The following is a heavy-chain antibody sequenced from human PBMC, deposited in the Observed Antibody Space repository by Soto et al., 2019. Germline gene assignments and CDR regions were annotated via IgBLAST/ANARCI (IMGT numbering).Heavy chain of an antibody. D-gene: IGHD2-8*02. CDR3: ARGEDYRWLFRYLDY. J-gene: IGHJ4*02. V-gene: IGHV1-2*02. Sequence: GASVKGSCKLSGYTFTCCYLHWARQGPGQGLEWMGWINPDNGAANYAQQFQGRVTMTRDTSISTVYLEFSSLRSDDTAVYFCARGEDYRWLFRYLDYWGQGALVTVSS. CDR2: INPDNGAA. CDR1: GYTFTCCY.